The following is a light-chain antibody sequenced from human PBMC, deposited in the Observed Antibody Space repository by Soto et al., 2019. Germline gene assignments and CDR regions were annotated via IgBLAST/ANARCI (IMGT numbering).Light chain of an antibody. V-gene: IGKV3-20*01. Sequence: EIVLTQSPATLSLSPGERATLSCRASQSVSSYLAWYQQKPGQAPRLLIYDASNRATGIPDRFSGSGSGTDFTLTISRLEPEDFAVYYCQQYGNSPVTFGQGTKVDI. CDR1: QSVSSY. J-gene: IGKJ1*01. CDR3: QQYGNSPVT. CDR2: DAS.